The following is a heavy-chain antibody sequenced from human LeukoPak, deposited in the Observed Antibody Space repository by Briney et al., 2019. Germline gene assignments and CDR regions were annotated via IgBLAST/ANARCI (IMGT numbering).Heavy chain of an antibody. J-gene: IGHJ6*03. D-gene: IGHD2-2*01. Sequence: ETLSLTCTVSGGSISSSTYYWGWIRRPPGKGLEWVSGISGSGGYTYYADSVKGRFTISRDNSNNTPYLQMNSLRAEDTAVYYCAKDLYCSSTSCYMDVWGKGTTVTVSS. CDR1: GGSISSSTYY. V-gene: IGHV3-23*01. CDR2: ISGSGGYT. CDR3: AKDLYCSSTSCYMDV.